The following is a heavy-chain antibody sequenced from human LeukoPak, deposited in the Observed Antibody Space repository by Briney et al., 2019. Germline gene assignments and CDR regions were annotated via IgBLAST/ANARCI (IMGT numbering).Heavy chain of an antibody. V-gene: IGHV3-74*01. CDR2: INSDGSST. CDR3: ARVASGSYFGYYYYYMDV. CDR1: GFTFSNYW. D-gene: IGHD1-26*01. Sequence: GGSLRLSCAASGFTFSNYWMHWVRQAPGKGLVWVSRINSDGSSTSYADSVKGRFTISRDNAKNTLYLQMNSLRAEDTAVYYCARVASGSYFGYYYYYMDVWGKGTTVTVSS. J-gene: IGHJ6*03.